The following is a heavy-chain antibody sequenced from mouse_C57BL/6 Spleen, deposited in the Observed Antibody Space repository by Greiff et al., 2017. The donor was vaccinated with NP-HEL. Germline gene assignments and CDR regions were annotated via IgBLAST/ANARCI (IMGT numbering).Heavy chain of an antibody. CDR3: ARDRDDLYWYFDV. V-gene: IGHV14-3*01. Sequence: DVKLQESVAELVRPGDSVKLSCTASGFNIKNTCMHWVKQRPEQGLEWIGRIDPANGNTKYDQKFQGKATITADTSSNTAYLQLSSLTSEDTAIYYCARDRDDLYWYFDVWGTGTTVTVSS. CDR1: GFNIKNTC. CDR2: IDPANGNT. J-gene: IGHJ1*03.